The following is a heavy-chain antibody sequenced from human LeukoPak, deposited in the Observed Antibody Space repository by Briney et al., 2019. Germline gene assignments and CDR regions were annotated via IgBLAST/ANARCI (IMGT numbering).Heavy chain of an antibody. D-gene: IGHD6-6*01. Sequence: GESLKISCKGSGYNFTNYWIGWVRQMPGKGLEWMGIIYPGDSDTRYSPSFQGQVTISADKSISTAYLQWSSLKASDTAMYYCATNSEYSSSSGIYYFDYWAREPWSPSPQ. CDR3: ATNSEYSSSSGIYYFDY. CDR2: IYPGDSDT. J-gene: IGHJ4*02. V-gene: IGHV5-51*01. CDR1: GYNFTNYW.